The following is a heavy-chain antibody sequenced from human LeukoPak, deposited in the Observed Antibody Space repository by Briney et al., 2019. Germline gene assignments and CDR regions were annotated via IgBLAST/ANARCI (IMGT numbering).Heavy chain of an antibody. D-gene: IGHD1-26*01. J-gene: IGHJ5*01. CDR2: IYTTGST. V-gene: IGHV4-4*07. CDR1: GGSISNYY. CDR3: ARIGGSFPSLDS. Sequence: SETLSLTCTVSGGSISNYYWSWVRQPAGKGLEWIGRIYTTGSTDYNPSLRSRVTMSVDTSKNQFSLKLSSVTAADTAVYYCARIGGSFPSLDSWGQGTLVTVSS.